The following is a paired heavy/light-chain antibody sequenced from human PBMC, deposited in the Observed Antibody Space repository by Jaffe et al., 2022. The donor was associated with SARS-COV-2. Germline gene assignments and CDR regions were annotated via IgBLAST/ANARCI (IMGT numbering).Light chain of an antibody. Sequence: SYELTQPPSVSVSPGQTARITCSADALPKQYVYWYQQKPGQAPVLMIYKDSERPSGIPERFSGSSSGATVTLTISGVQAEDEADYYCQSTDSSGTWVFGGGTKLTVL. J-gene: IGLJ3*02. V-gene: IGLV3-25*03. CDR2: KDS. CDR1: ALPKQY. CDR3: QSTDSSGTWV.
Heavy chain of an antibody. CDR1: GFTFSNYG. J-gene: IGHJ3*02. D-gene: IGHD2-21*02. V-gene: IGHV3-33*06. CDR2: IWYDGTYK. CDR3: AKVAYCGGDCYVSGFDI. Sequence: QVQLVESGGGVVQPGRSLRLSCAASGFTFSNYGMHWVRQAPGKGLEWVAIIWYDGTYKYYADSLKGRFTISRDNSKNTLYLQMNSLRAEDTAVYYCAKVAYCGGDCYVSGFDIWGQGTMVTVSS.